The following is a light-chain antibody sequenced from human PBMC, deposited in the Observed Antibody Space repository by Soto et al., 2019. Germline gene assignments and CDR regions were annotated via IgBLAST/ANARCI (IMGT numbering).Light chain of an antibody. CDR3: SSYAGSNNLV. CDR2: EVT. J-gene: IGLJ2*01. Sequence: QSALTQPPSASGSPGQSVTISCTGTSSDVGGYNYVSWYQQHPGKAPKLMIHEVTKRPSGVPDRFSGSKSGNTASLTVSGLQAEHEADYYCSSYAGSNNLVFGGGTKLTVL. CDR1: SSDVGGYNY. V-gene: IGLV2-8*01.